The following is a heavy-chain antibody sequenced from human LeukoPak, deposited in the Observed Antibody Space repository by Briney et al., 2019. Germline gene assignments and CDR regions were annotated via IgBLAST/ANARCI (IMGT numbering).Heavy chain of an antibody. D-gene: IGHD3-9*01. J-gene: IGHJ5*02. CDR1: GYTFTSYY. CDR2: INPSGGST. CDR3: ARDDDILTAGGCLDP. V-gene: IGHV1-46*01. Sequence: ASVKVSCKASGYTFTSYYMHWVRQAPGQGLEWMGIINPSGGSTSYAQKFQGRVTMTRDTSTSTVYMELSSLRSEDTAVYYCARDDDILTAGGCLDPWGQGTLVTVSS.